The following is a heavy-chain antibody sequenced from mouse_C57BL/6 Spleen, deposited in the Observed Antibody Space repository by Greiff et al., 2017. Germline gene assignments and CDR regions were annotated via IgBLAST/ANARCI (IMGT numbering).Heavy chain of an antibody. CDR1: GFSLTSYG. J-gene: IGHJ4*01. V-gene: IGHV2-6*01. Sequence: QVHVKQSGPGLVAPSQSLSITCTVSGFSLTSYGVDWVRQSPGKGLEWLGVIWGVGSTNYNSALKSRLSISKDNSKSQVFLKMNSLQTDDTAMYYCASGEGGAMDYWGQGTSVTVSS. CDR2: IWGVGST. CDR3: ASGEGGAMDY.